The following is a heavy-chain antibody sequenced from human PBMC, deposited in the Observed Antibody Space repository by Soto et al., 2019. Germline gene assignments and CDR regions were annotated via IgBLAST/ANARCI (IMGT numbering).Heavy chain of an antibody. CDR3: ARESTTVTTYDAFDI. CDR2: IIPILGIA. J-gene: IGHJ3*02. V-gene: IGHV1-69*02. D-gene: IGHD4-17*01. Sequence: QVQLVQSGAAVKKPGSSVKVSCKASGGTFSSYTISWVRQAPGQGLEWMGRIIPILGIANYAQKFQGRVRITADKSTSTAYMERSSLRCEDTAVYYCARESTTVTTYDAFDIWGQGTMVTVSS. CDR1: GGTFSSYT.